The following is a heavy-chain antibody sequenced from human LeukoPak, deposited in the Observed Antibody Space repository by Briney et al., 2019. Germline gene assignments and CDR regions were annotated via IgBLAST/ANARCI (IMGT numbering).Heavy chain of an antibody. J-gene: IGHJ2*01. CDR3: AKARGYSYGWYFDL. CDR2: INHNGNVN. Sequence: GGSLRLSCAASGFTFSSYWMNWARQAPGKGLEWVASINHNGNVNYYVDSVKGRFTISRDNAKNSLYLQMSNLRAEDTAVYYCAKARGYSYGWYFDLWGRGTLVTVSS. V-gene: IGHV3-7*03. D-gene: IGHD5-18*01. CDR1: GFTFSSYW.